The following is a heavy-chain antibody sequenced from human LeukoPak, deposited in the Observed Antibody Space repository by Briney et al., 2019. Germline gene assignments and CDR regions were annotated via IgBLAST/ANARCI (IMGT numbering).Heavy chain of an antibody. D-gene: IGHD5-18*01. Sequence: PGGSLRLSCAASGFTVSSNYMSWVPQAPGKGLEGGSVIYSGGSTYYADSVKGRFTISRDNSKNTLYLQMNSLRAEDTAVYYCARDRADGYNYGDSFDNWGQGVLVTVSS. CDR1: GFTVSSNY. CDR2: IYSGGST. J-gene: IGHJ4*02. V-gene: IGHV3-53*01. CDR3: ARDRADGYNYGDSFDN.